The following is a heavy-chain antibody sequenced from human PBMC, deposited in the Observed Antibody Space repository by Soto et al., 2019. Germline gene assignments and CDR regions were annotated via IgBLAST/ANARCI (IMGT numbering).Heavy chain of an antibody. Sequence: QVQLVQSGAEVKKPGSSVKVSCKASGGTFSSYAISWVRQAPGQGLEWMGGIIPIFGTANYAQKFQGRVTITADESTSTAYMELSSPRSEDTAMYYCAREGASGSHIGYWGQGTLVTVSS. J-gene: IGHJ4*02. D-gene: IGHD3-22*01. V-gene: IGHV1-69*01. CDR3: AREGASGSHIGY. CDR2: IIPIFGTA. CDR1: GGTFSSYA.